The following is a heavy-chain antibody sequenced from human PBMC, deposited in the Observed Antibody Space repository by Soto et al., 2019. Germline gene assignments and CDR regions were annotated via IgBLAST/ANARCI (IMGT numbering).Heavy chain of an antibody. CDR3: ARGRTSSPAPGDY. CDR1: GGSISRGGYY. D-gene: IGHD2-2*01. Sequence: QEQLQESGPGLEKPSQTLSLTCTVCGGSISRGGYYWSWIRQHPAMGLEWIGYIYYSGSTYYNPSLNSRFTISVDTSKNQFSLKLSSVTAEDTAVYYCARGRTSSPAPGDYWGQGTLVTVSS. J-gene: IGHJ4*02. CDR2: IYYSGST. V-gene: IGHV4-31*03.